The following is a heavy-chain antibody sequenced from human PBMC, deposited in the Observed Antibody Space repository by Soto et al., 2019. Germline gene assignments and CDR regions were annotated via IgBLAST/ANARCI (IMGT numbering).Heavy chain of an antibody. CDR2: ISSSSSTI. V-gene: IGHV3-48*01. CDR3: ARVGYSEAFDI. Sequence: GGSLRLSCAASGFTFSSYSMNWVRQAPGKGLEWVSYISSSSSTIYYADSVKGRFTISRDNAKNSLYLQMNSLRAEDTAVYYCARVGYSEAFDIWGQGTMVTVSS. D-gene: IGHD6-13*01. CDR1: GFTFSSYS. J-gene: IGHJ3*02.